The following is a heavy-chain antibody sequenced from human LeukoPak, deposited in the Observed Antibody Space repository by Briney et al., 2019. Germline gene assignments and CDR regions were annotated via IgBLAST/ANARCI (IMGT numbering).Heavy chain of an antibody. V-gene: IGHV3-48*03. D-gene: IGHD5-12*01. CDR1: GFTFSSYE. Sequence: PGGSLRLSCAASGFTFSSYEMNWVRQAPGKGLEWVSYISTSGSTVYYAYADSVKGRFTISRDNAKNSLYLQMNSLRAEDTAIYYCAVGKYGGYWVSSGDNWGQGTLVTVSS. CDR2: ISTSGSTV. J-gene: IGHJ4*02. CDR3: AVGKYGGYWVSSGDN.